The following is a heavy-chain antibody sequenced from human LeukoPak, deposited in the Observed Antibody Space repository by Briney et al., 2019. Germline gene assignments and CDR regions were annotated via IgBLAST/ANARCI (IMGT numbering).Heavy chain of an antibody. CDR2: IKQDGSEK. Sequence: GGSLRLSCAASGFTFISYWMSWVRQAPGKGLEWVANIKQDGSEKYYVDSVKGRFTISRDNAKNSLYLQMNSLRAEDTAVYYCARADYGYYYYGMDVWGQGATVTVSS. CDR3: ARADYGYYYYGMDV. CDR1: GFTFISYW. D-gene: IGHD4-17*01. V-gene: IGHV3-7*04. J-gene: IGHJ6*02.